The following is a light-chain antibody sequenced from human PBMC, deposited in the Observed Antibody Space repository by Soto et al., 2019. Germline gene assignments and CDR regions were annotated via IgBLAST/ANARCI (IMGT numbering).Light chain of an antibody. CDR1: HSITSSY. V-gene: IGKV3-15*01. CDR2: GAS. J-gene: IGKJ1*01. Sequence: IVLTQSPGTLSLSPGERATLSCRASHSITSSYLAWYQQKPGQAPRLLIYGASTRATGIPARFSGSGSGTEFTLTISSLQSEDFAVYYCQQHTDWPPWTSGTGNKLDIK. CDR3: QQHTDWPPWT.